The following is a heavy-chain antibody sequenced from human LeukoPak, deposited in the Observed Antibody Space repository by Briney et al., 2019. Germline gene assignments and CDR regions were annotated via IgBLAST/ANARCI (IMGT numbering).Heavy chain of an antibody. Sequence: GGSLRLSCAASGFTFSDYYMSWIRQAPGKGLEWVSYISSSSYTNYADSVKGRFTISGDNAKNSLYLQMNSLRAEDTAVYYCARDLYGDYGSYWGQGTLVTVSS. D-gene: IGHD4-17*01. CDR3: ARDLYGDYGSY. J-gene: IGHJ4*02. CDR2: ISSSSYT. V-gene: IGHV3-11*06. CDR1: GFTFSDYY.